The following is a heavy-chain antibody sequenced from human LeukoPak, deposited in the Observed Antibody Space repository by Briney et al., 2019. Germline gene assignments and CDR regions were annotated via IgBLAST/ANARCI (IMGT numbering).Heavy chain of an antibody. CDR1: GFTFSSYA. Sequence: GGSLRLSCAASGFTFSSYAMSWVRQAPGKGLEWVAFIRYDGSNKYYADSVKGRFTISRDNSKNTLYLQMNSLRDEDTAIYYCAKDTKRYYYDSSVLFDDWGQGTLVTVSS. J-gene: IGHJ4*02. V-gene: IGHV3-30*02. D-gene: IGHD3-22*01. CDR3: AKDTKRYYYDSSVLFDD. CDR2: IRYDGSNK.